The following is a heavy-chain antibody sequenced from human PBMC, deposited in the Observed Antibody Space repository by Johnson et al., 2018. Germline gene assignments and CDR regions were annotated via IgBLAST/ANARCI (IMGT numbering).Heavy chain of an antibody. V-gene: IGHV1-69*02. J-gene: IGHJ3*02. CDR1: GGTFSSYT. Sequence: QVQLVESGAEVKKPGSSXKVSCKASGGTFSSYTISWVRQAPGQGLAWMGRIIPILGIANYAQKFQGRFTITADKSTSKAYMELSSLRSEDTAVYYCAKVNIDAFDIWGQGTMVTVSS. CDR3: AKVNIDAFDI. D-gene: IGHD2/OR15-2a*01. CDR2: IIPILGIA.